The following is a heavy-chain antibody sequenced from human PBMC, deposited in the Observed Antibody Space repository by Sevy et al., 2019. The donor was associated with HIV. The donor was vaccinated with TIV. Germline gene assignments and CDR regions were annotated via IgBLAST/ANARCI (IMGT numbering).Heavy chain of an antibody. J-gene: IGHJ4*02. V-gene: IGHV4-59*01. Sequence: SETLSLTCTISGASISYYYWSWIRRPPGKGLEWIGYIYHSGTTNYNPSLKSRVSISVDMSKNQFSLKLTSVTAADTTVYYCARAPGGGGIVNWGQGTLVTVSS. CDR1: GASISYYY. CDR2: IYHSGTT. D-gene: IGHD2-15*01. CDR3: ARAPGGGGIVN.